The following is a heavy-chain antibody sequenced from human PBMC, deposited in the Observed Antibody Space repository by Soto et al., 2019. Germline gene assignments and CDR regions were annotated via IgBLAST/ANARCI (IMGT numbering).Heavy chain of an antibody. CDR2: ISWNSGNI. Sequence: EVQLVESGGGLVQPGRSLRLSCAASGFTFDDYAMHWVRQAPGKGLEWVSGISWNSGNIGYADSVKGRFTIARDNAKNSLILQMNSLRAEDTALYYCTKDRNNHYNPGGVFDIWGQGTMVTVSS. D-gene: IGHD3-16*01. CDR3: TKDRNNHYNPGGVFDI. V-gene: IGHV3-9*01. CDR1: GFTFDDYA. J-gene: IGHJ3*02.